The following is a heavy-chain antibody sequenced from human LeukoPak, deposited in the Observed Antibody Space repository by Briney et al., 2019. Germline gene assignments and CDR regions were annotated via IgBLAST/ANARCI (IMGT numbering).Heavy chain of an antibody. Sequence: PSETLSLTCTVSGGSISSYYWSWIRQPPGKGLEWIGYIYYSGNTNQNPSLKSRVTISVDTSKNQFSLKLSSVTAADTAVYYCARVDTVMVIVDYWGQGTLVTVSS. D-gene: IGHD5-18*01. J-gene: IGHJ4*02. CDR1: GGSISSYY. CDR3: ARVDTVMVIVDY. CDR2: IYYSGNT. V-gene: IGHV4-59*08.